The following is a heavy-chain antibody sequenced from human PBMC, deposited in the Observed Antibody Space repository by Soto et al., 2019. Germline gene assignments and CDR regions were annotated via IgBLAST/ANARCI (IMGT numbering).Heavy chain of an antibody. J-gene: IGHJ4*02. CDR3: ALVWSAYRTFDC. Sequence: GGSLRLSCAASGFIFSSYAMSWVRQAPGKGLEWVSAISGSGGGTYYADSVKGRFTISRDNSKNTLYLQMNSLRVEDTAVYYCALVWSAYRTFDCWGQGTLVTVSS. V-gene: IGHV3-23*01. CDR1: GFIFSSYA. D-gene: IGHD3-3*01. CDR2: ISGSGGGT.